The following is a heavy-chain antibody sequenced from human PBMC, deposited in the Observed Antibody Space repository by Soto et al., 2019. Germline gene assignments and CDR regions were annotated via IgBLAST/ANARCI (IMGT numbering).Heavy chain of an antibody. V-gene: IGHV3-21*01. CDR2: ISSSSSYI. CDR3: ARVGGSGLATDSGSYSVDY. Sequence: EVQLVESGGGLVKPGGSLRLSCAASGFTFSSYSMNWVRQAPGKGLEWVSSISSSSSYIYYADSVKGRFTISRDNAKNSLYLQMNSLRAEDTAVYYCARVGGSGLATDSGSYSVDYWGQGTLVTVSS. CDR1: GFTFSSYS. D-gene: IGHD1-26*01. J-gene: IGHJ4*02.